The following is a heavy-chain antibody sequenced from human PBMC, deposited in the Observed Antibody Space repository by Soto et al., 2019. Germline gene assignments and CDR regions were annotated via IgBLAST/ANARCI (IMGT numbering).Heavy chain of an antibody. CDR3: ARVDIVVVVAATYFDY. D-gene: IGHD2-15*01. Sequence: GGSLRLSCAASGFTFSDYYMSWIRQAPGKGLEWVSYISSSGSTIYYADSVKGRFTISRDNAKNSLYLQMNSLRAEDTAVYYCARVDIVVVVAATYFDYWGQGTLVTVSS. J-gene: IGHJ4*02. CDR1: GFTFSDYY. CDR2: ISSSGSTI. V-gene: IGHV3-11*01.